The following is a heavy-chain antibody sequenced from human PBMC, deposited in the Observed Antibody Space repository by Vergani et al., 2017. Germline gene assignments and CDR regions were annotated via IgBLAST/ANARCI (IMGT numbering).Heavy chain of an antibody. D-gene: IGHD2-21*01. J-gene: IGHJ3*02. V-gene: IGHV3-15*01. Sequence: EVQLLESGGGLVQPGGSLRLSCAASGFTFSNAWMSWVRQAPGKGLEWVGRIKSKTDGGTTDYAAPVKGRFTISRDDSKNTLYLQMNSLKTEDTAVYYCTGTSWGVCVVSFVYAFDIWGQGTMVTVSS. CDR1: GFTFSNAW. CDR3: TGTSWGVCVVSFVYAFDI. CDR2: IKSKTDGGTT.